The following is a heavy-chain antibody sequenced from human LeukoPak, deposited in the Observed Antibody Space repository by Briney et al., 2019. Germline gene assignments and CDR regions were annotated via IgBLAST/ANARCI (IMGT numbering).Heavy chain of an antibody. V-gene: IGHV4-61*02. J-gene: IGHJ4*02. Sequence: PSETLSLTCTVSGGSISSGSYYWSWIRQPAGKGLEWIGRIYTSGSTNYNPSLKSRVTISVDTSKNQFSLKLRSVTAADTAVYYCARRNSGWYLFDYWGQGTLVTVSS. CDR3: ARRNSGWYLFDY. CDR2: IYTSGST. D-gene: IGHD6-19*01. CDR1: GGSISSGSYY.